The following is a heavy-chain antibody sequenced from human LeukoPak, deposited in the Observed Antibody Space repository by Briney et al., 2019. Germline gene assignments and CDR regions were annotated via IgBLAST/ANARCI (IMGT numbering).Heavy chain of an antibody. J-gene: IGHJ4*02. CDR1: GYSISSGYY. CDR2: IYHSGVT. Sequence: SETLSLTCTVSGYSISSGYYWGWIRQPPGKGLEWIGSIYHSGVTYYNPSLKSRVTISVDTSKNQFSLKLSSVTAADTAVYYCARGRDGYSHWGQETLVTVSS. CDR3: ARGRDGYSH. V-gene: IGHV4-38-2*02. D-gene: IGHD5-24*01.